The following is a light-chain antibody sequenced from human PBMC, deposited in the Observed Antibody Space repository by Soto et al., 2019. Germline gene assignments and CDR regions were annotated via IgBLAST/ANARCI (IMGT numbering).Light chain of an antibody. CDR2: GNS. Sequence: QSVLTQPPSVSGAPGQRVTISCTGSSSNIGAGYDVHWYQHRPGTAPKLLIFGNSNRPSGVPVPDRFSASKSGASAFLTISGLQSDDEADYYCSSWDRSLDNWMFGGGTKLTVL. CDR1: SSNIGAGYD. CDR3: SSWDRSLDNWM. V-gene: IGLV1-40*01. J-gene: IGLJ3*02.